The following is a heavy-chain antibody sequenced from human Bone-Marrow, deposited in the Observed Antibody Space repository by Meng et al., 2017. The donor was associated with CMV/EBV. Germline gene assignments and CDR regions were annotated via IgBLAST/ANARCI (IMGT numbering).Heavy chain of an antibody. CDR2: TYYRSQWYN. V-gene: IGHV6-1*01. CDR1: GDSVSNNGAS. CDR3: ARDPPEDQGFDC. Sequence: QVQLQQSGPVLVNHSQTLSLTCAISGDSVSNNGASWSWIRQSPSRGLEWLGRTYYRSQWYNEYPESMKGRITVTADTSKNQFSLQLNALTPEDTAVYYCARDPPEDQGFDCWGQGTLVTVSS. J-gene: IGHJ4*02. D-gene: IGHD2-15*01.